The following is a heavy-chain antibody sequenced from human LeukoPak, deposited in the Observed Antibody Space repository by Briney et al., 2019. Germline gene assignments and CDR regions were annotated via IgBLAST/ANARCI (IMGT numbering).Heavy chain of an antibody. CDR1: GYTFTSYD. J-gene: IGHJ4*02. D-gene: IGHD3-10*01. V-gene: IGHV1-8*01. Sequence: ASVKVSCEASGYTFTSYDINWVRQATGQGLEWMGWMNPNSGNTGYAQKFQGRVTMARNTSISTAYMELSSLRSEDTAVYYCARGPINYGSGSYYYWGQGTLVTVSS. CDR3: ARGPINYGSGSYYY. CDR2: MNPNSGNT.